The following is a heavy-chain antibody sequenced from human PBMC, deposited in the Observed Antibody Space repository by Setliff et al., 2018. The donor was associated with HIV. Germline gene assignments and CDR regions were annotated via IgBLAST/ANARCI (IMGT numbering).Heavy chain of an antibody. J-gene: IGHJ4*02. V-gene: IGHV1-2*02. D-gene: IGHD3-22*01. CDR1: GYTFTGYY. CDR2: INPNSGGT. Sequence: GASVKVSCKASGYTFTGYYMHWVRQAPGQGLEWMGWINPNSGGTTYAQKFQGRVTMTRDTSISTAYMEVSRLRSDDTAVYYCARDRYHYDSSESNAGFDYWGQGTRVTVSS. CDR3: ARDRYHYDSSESNAGFDY.